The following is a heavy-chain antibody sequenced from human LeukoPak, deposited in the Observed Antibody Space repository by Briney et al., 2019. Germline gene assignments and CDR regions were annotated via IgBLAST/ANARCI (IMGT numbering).Heavy chain of an antibody. Sequence: GGSLRLSCAASGFTFSIYSMNWVSQAPGKGLEWVSSISSSGVYIYYADSVKGRFTISRDNAKNTLYLQMNSLRAEDTAVYYCAKGGSGSRGDIMDVWGKGTTVTVSS. J-gene: IGHJ6*04. CDR3: AKGGSGSRGDIMDV. D-gene: IGHD3-10*01. CDR1: GFTFSIYS. V-gene: IGHV3-21*01. CDR2: ISSSGVYI.